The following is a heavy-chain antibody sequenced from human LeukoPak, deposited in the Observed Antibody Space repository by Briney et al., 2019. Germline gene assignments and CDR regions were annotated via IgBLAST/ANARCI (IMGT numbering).Heavy chain of an antibody. CDR3: ARDLGDGYNLNWFDP. Sequence: ASVKVSGKASGGTFSSYAISWVRQAPGQGLEWMGRIIPIFGIANYAQKFQGRVTITADKSTSTAYMELSSLRSEDTAVYYCARDLGDGYNLNWFDPWGQGTLVTVSS. CDR1: GGTFSSYA. V-gene: IGHV1-69*04. D-gene: IGHD5-24*01. J-gene: IGHJ5*02. CDR2: IIPIFGIA.